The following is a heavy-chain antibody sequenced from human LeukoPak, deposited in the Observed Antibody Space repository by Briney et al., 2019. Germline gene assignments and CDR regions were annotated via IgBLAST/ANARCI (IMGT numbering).Heavy chain of an antibody. D-gene: IGHD1-26*01. CDR1: GFTFSNAW. V-gene: IGHV3-15*01. CDR2: IKSKTDGGTT. CDR3: TTESRSYEDWFDY. Sequence: GGSLRLSCAASGFTFSNAWMSWVRQAPGKGLEWVGRIKSKTDGGTTDYAAPVKGRFTISRDDSKNTLYLQMNSLKTEDTAVYYCTTESRSYEDWFDYWGQGTLVTVSS. J-gene: IGHJ4*02.